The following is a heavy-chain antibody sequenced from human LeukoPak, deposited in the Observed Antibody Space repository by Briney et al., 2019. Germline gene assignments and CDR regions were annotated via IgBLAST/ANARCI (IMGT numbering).Heavy chain of an antibody. V-gene: IGHV3-7*01. CDR1: GFTFSSYS. CDR2: IKDDGSAK. Sequence: GGSLRLSCAASGFTFSSYSMNWVRQAPGKGLEWVANIKDDGSAKYYVDSVKGRFTISRDDAKNSLYLQMNSLRAEDTAVYYCAREYYDSSGYYYDAFDYWGQGTLVTVSS. D-gene: IGHD3-22*01. CDR3: AREYYDSSGYYYDAFDY. J-gene: IGHJ4*02.